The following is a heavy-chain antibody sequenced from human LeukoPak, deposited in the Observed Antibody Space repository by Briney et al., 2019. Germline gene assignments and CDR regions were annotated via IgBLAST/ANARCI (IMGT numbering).Heavy chain of an antibody. V-gene: IGHV1-69*01. CDR1: GGTFSSYA. Sequence: GASVKVSCKASGGTFSSYAISWVQQAPGQGLEWMGGIIPIFGTANYAQKFQGRVTITADESTSTAYMELSSLRSEDTAVYYCARGGEEHYDFWSGYRNLNWFDPWGQGTLVTVSS. J-gene: IGHJ5*02. D-gene: IGHD3-3*01. CDR3: ARGGEEHYDFWSGYRNLNWFDP. CDR2: IIPIFGTA.